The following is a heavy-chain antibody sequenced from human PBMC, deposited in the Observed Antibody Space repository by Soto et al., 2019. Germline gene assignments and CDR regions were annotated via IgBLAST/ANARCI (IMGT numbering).Heavy chain of an antibody. V-gene: IGHV4-39*01. J-gene: IGHJ6*02. Sequence: KASETLSLTCTVSGGSISSSGFYWGWIRQPPEKGLEWIGTIYRGSTYYNPSLNSRVTIAVDTSKNQFSLKLSSVTPADTAVYYCARRYFYGSGKYGLDVWGQGTTVTVSS. CDR3: ARRYFYGSGKYGLDV. CDR2: IYRGST. D-gene: IGHD3-10*01. CDR1: GGSISSSGFY.